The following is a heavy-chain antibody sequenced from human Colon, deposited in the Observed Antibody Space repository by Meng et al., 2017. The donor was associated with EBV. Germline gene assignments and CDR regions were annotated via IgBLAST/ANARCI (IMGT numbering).Heavy chain of an antibody. CDR1: GGSISSGGYY. CDR2: IYYSGST. D-gene: IGHD5-24*01. J-gene: IGHJ4*02. CDR3: ARGPSRWLQFSFDY. Sequence: QGQLQESGPGRVKPSQTLSLTCTVSGGSISSGGYYWSWIRQHPGKGLEWIGYIYYSGSTYYNPSLKSRVTISIDTSKNQFSLKLSSVTAADTAVYYCARGPSRWLQFSFDYWGQGTLVTVSS. V-gene: IGHV4-31*03.